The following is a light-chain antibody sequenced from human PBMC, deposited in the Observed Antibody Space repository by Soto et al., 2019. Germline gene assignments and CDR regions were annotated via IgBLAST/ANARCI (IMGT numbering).Light chain of an antibody. V-gene: IGKV3-11*01. CDR2: DSS. CDR1: QSVNSY. Sequence: EIVLTQSPATLSLSPGERASLSCRTSQSVNSYLAWYQQKPGQAPRLLIYDSSNRATGIPARFSGSGSGTDFTLTISSLEPEDFAVYYCQQRVNRATFGGGTKVDIK. CDR3: QQRVNRAT. J-gene: IGKJ4*01.